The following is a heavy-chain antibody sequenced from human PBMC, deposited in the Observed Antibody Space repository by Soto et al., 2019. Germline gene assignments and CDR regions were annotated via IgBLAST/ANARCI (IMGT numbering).Heavy chain of an antibody. Sequence: QVQLVQSGAEVKKPGASVKVSCKASGYTFTGYYMHWVRQAPGQGLEWMGWINPNSGGTNYAQKFQGWVTMTRDTSISTAYMDLSRLRSDDTAVYYCAREGYSSSSSASRHGMDVWGQGTTVTVSS. CDR3: AREGYSSSSSASRHGMDV. J-gene: IGHJ6*02. CDR1: GYTFTGYY. V-gene: IGHV1-2*04. CDR2: INPNSGGT. D-gene: IGHD6-13*01.